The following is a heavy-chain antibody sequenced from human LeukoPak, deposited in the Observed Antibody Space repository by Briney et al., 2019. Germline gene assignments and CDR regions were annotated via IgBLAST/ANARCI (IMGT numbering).Heavy chain of an antibody. Sequence: GGSLRLSCAASGFIFNNYAMTWVRLAPGRGLEWVSGISGSGSSTYYADSVKGRFGISRDNSKNALYLQMNSLRAEDTAEYYCAKLGNDNVWGTYRDNWFGPWGQGTLVIVSS. CDR1: GFIFNNYA. CDR3: AKLGNDNVWGTYRDNWFGP. V-gene: IGHV3-23*01. D-gene: IGHD3-16*02. J-gene: IGHJ5*02. CDR2: ISGSGSST.